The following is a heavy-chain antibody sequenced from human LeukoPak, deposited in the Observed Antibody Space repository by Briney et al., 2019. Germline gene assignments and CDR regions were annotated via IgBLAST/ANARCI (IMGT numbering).Heavy chain of an antibody. CDR3: ARAVAGTHWLDP. CDR1: GFTFSSYD. J-gene: IGHJ5*02. CDR2: IDTAGDT. D-gene: IGHD6-19*01. Sequence: PGGSLRLSCAASGFTFSSYDMHWVRQVTGKGLEWVSGIDTAGDTYYPDSVKGRFTMSRENAKNSLHLQMNSLRAGDMAVYYCARAVAGTHWLDPWGQGTLVTVSS. V-gene: IGHV3-13*01.